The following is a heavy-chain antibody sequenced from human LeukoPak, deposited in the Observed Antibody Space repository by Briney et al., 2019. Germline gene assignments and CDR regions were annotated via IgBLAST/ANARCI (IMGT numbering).Heavy chain of an antibody. Sequence: GRSLRLSCAASGFTFSSYGMHWVRQAPGKGLEWVAVIWYDGSNKYYADAVKGRFTISRDNSKNMLYLQMNSLRAEDTAVYYCARDIVSYYIDYWGQGTLVTVSS. CDR2: IWYDGSNK. CDR3: ARDIVSYYIDY. CDR1: GFTFSSYG. D-gene: IGHD2-2*02. J-gene: IGHJ4*02. V-gene: IGHV3-33*01.